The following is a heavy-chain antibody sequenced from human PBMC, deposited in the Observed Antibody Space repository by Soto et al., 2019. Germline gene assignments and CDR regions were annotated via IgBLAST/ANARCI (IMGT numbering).Heavy chain of an antibody. V-gene: IGHV3-30*03. D-gene: IGHD2-8*01. J-gene: IGHJ6*02. CDR2: ISYDGSNK. Sequence: GGSLRLSCAASGFTFSSYGMHWVRQAPGKGLEWVAVISYDGSNKYYADSVRGRFTISRDNSKNTLYLQMNSLRAEDTAVYYCASDCTNGVCYSGYGMDVWGQGTTVTVSS. CDR3: ASDCTNGVCYSGYGMDV. CDR1: GFTFSSYG.